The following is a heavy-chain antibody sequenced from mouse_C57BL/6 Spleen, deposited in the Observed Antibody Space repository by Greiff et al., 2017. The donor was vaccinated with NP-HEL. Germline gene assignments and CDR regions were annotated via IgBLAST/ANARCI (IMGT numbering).Heavy chain of an antibody. CDR1: GYAFSSYW. D-gene: IGHD2-5*01. CDR2: IYPGDGDT. V-gene: IGHV1-80*01. CDR3: ARSAYYSNYGYFDY. J-gene: IGHJ2*01. Sequence: VKLQQSGAELVKPGASVKISCKASGYAFSSYWMNWVKQRPGKGLEWIGQIYPGDGDTNYNGKFKGKATLTADKSSSTAYMQLSSLTSEDSAVYFCARSAYYSNYGYFDYWGQGTTLTVSS.